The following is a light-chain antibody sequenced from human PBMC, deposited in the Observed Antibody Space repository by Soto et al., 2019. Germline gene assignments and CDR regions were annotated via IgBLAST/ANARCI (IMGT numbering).Light chain of an antibody. CDR2: KVS. V-gene: IGKV2-30*02. J-gene: IGKJ5*01. CDR1: QSLVHSDGNTY. Sequence: DVVMTQSPLSLPVTLGQPASISCRSSQSLVHSDGNTYLNWFQQRPGHAPRRLIYKVSNRVSGVPDRFSGRGSGTDLTLRISRVEAEDIGVYYCMQGTHWPPVTFGQGTRLEIK. CDR3: MQGTHWPPVT.